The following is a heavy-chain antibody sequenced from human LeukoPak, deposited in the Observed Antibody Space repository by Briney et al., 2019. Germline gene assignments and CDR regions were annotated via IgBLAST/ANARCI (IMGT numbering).Heavy chain of an antibody. D-gene: IGHD3-3*01. CDR1: GFTFSSYA. V-gene: IGHV3-30-3*01. Sequence: GGSLRLSCAASGFTFSSYAMHWVRQAPGKGLEWVAVISYDGSNKYYADSVKGRFTISRDNSKNTLYLQMNSLRAEDTAVYYCARDEGAYDFWSGYYRHVGYYFDYWGQGTLVTVSS. J-gene: IGHJ4*02. CDR3: ARDEGAYDFWSGYYRHVGYYFDY. CDR2: ISYDGSNK.